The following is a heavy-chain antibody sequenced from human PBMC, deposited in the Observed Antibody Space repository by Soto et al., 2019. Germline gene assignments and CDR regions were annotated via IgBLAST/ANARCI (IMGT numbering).Heavy chain of an antibody. D-gene: IGHD3-3*01. Sequence: PSQTLSLTCAISGDSVSSNSAAWNWIRQSPSRGLEWLGRTYYRSKWYNDYAVSVKSRITINPDTSKNQFSLQLNSVTPEDTAVYYCARDTIYDFWSGNNWFEPWGQGTLVTVSS. CDR3: ARDTIYDFWSGNNWFEP. CDR1: GDSVSSNSAA. V-gene: IGHV6-1*01. J-gene: IGHJ5*02. CDR2: TYYRSKWYN.